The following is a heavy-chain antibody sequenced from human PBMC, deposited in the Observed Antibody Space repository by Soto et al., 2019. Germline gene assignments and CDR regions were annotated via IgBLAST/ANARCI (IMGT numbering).Heavy chain of an antibody. V-gene: IGHV1-69*13. D-gene: IGHD4-17*01. J-gene: IGHJ4*02. CDR3: ARNLPDYGGNSDY. Sequence: GASVKVSCKASGGTFSSYAISWVRQAPGQGLEWMGGIIPIFGTANYAQKFQGRVTITADESTSTAYMELSSLRSEDTAVYYCARNLPDYGGNSDYWGQGTLVTVSS. CDR1: GGTFSSYA. CDR2: IIPIFGTA.